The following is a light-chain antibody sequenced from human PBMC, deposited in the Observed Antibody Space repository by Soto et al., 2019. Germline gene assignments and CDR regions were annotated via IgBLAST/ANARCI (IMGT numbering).Light chain of an antibody. CDR3: QQYGYSSWT. J-gene: IGKJ1*01. Sequence: ELVLTQSPGTLSLSPGERATLSCRASQSVDSKDLAWYQQRPRQALRILIFAASSRATGIADRFSGSGSVTDSSLTISRLEPGDFAVYYCQQYGYSSWTVGQGTKVDIK. CDR1: QSVDSKD. V-gene: IGKV3-20*01. CDR2: AAS.